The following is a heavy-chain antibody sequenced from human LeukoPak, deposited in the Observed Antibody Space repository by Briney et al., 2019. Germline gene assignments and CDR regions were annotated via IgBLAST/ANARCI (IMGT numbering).Heavy chain of an antibody. Sequence: GASVKVSCKASGYTFTNYDITWVRQAPGQGLEWMGWISAYNGNTNYARKLQGRVTMTTNTSTNTAYMELRSLRSDDTAVYYCARAIVGATISFDPWGQGTLVTVSS. CDR1: GYTFTNYD. J-gene: IGHJ5*02. CDR2: ISAYNGNT. V-gene: IGHV1-18*01. D-gene: IGHD1-26*01. CDR3: ARAIVGATISFDP.